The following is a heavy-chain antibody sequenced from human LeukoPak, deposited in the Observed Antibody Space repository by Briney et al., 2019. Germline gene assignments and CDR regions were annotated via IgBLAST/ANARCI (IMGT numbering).Heavy chain of an antibody. CDR1: GFTFDDYA. CDR2: ISWNSGSI. D-gene: IGHD2-2*01. CDR3: AKDTDCSSTSCYGFDCDY. Sequence: GGSLRLSCAASGFTFDDYAMHWVRQAPGKGLEWVSGISWNSGSIGYADSVKGRFTISRDNAKNSLYLQMNSLRAEDTALYYCAKDTDCSSTSCYGFDCDYWGQGTLVTVSS. V-gene: IGHV3-9*01. J-gene: IGHJ4*02.